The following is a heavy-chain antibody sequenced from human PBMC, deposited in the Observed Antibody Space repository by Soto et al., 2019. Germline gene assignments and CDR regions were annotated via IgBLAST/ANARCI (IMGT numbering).Heavy chain of an antibody. CDR2: ISYSEST. D-gene: IGHD3-3*01. CDR1: GGSISSSSSY. V-gene: IGHV4-39*01. Sequence: SETLSLTCTVSGGSISSSSSYWGWLRQPPGKGLEWIGTISYSESTYYNPSLKSRVTTSVATSKNQFSLRLTSVTAADTAVYYCARKRNDDFWSGYINCFDPWGQETRVTVSS. J-gene: IGHJ5*02. CDR3: ARKRNDDFWSGYINCFDP.